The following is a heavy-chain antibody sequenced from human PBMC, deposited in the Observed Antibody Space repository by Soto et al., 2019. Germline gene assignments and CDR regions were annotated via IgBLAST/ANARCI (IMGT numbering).Heavy chain of an antibody. Sequence: SETLSLTCTVSGGTISSGGYYLSWIRQHPGKGLEWIGYIYYSGSTYYNPSLKSRVTISVDTSKNQFSLKLSSVTAADTAVYYCARDKKIVANHASDIWGQG. CDR3: ARDKKIVANHASDI. J-gene: IGHJ3*02. CDR2: IYYSGST. CDR1: GGTISSGGYY. V-gene: IGHV4-31*03. D-gene: IGHD3-22*01.